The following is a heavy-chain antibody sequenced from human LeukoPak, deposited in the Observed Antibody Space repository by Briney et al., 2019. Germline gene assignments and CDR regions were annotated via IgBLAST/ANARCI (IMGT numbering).Heavy chain of an antibody. CDR2: INPNSGGT. CDR1: GYTFTSYG. CDR3: ARGFGDYGLDV. J-gene: IGHJ6*02. V-gene: IGHV1-2*04. D-gene: IGHD3-10*01. Sequence: ASVKVSCKASGYTFTSYGINWLRQAPGQGLEWMGWINPNSGGTNYAQKFQGWVTMTRDTSISTAYMELSRLRSDDTAVYYCARGFGDYGLDVWGQGTTATVSS.